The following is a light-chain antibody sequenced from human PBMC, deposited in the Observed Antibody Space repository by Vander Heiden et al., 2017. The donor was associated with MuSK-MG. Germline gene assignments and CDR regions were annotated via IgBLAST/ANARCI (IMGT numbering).Light chain of an antibody. Sequence: DIVMTQSPDSLAVSLGERATINCKSSQSVLYSSNNKNYLAWYQQKAGQPPKLLIYWASTRESGVPDRFSGRGFGTDFTLTISSLQAEDVAVYYCQQDDSTPWTFGQGTKVEIK. CDR2: WAS. CDR1: QSVLYSSNNKNY. J-gene: IGKJ1*01. CDR3: QQDDSTPWT. V-gene: IGKV4-1*01.